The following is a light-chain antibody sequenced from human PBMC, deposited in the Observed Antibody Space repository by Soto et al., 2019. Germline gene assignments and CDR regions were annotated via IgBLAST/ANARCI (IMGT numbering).Light chain of an antibody. CDR3: QQYNNWLT. CDR1: QSVSSN. CDR2: GAS. J-gene: IGKJ4*01. V-gene: IGKV3-15*01. Sequence: EIVMTQSPATLSVSPGERATLSCRASQSVSSNLAWNQQKPGQAPRLLIYGASTRATGIPARFSGSGSGTEFTLTISSLQSEDFAVYYCQQYNNWLTFGGGTKVDIK.